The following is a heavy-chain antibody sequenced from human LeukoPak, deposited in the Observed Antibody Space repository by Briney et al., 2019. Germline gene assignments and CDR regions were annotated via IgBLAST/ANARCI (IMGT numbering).Heavy chain of an antibody. CDR3: FYYYYGMDV. J-gene: IGHJ6*02. V-gene: IGHV3-48*02. CDR1: GITFSSYS. CDR2: ISGSGSTI. Sequence: GGSLRLSCAASGITFSSYSMNWVRQAPGKGLEWVSYISGSGSTIYYADSVKGRFTVSRDNAKNSLYLQMNSLRDEDTAVYYCFYYYYGMDVWGQGTTVTVSS.